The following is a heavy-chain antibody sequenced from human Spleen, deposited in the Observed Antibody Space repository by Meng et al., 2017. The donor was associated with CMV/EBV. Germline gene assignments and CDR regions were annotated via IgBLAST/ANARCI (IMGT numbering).Heavy chain of an antibody. V-gene: IGHV4-31*03. Sequence: TCTGYGGSNSSGGYDWGWIRQHPGKGLEWIGYIYYSRSTYYNPSLKSRVIISVDTSKNQFSVKLNSVSAADTAVYYCARTSVTTLDYWGQGTLVTVSS. D-gene: IGHD4-11*01. CDR2: IYYSRST. CDR3: ARTSVTTLDY. CDR1: GGSNSSGGYD. J-gene: IGHJ4*02.